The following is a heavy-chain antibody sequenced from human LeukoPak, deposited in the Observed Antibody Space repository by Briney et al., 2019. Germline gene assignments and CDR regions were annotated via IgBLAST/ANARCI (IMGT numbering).Heavy chain of an antibody. V-gene: IGHV3-74*01. Sequence: PGGSLRLSCAASGFTSSSYWMHWVRQAPGKGLVWVSRINSDGSSTSYADSVKGRFTISRDNAKNTLYLQMNSLRAEDTAVYYCAIPRGFGSDFDYWGQGTLVTVSS. D-gene: IGHD3-10*01. CDR1: GFTSSSYW. CDR2: INSDGSST. CDR3: AIPRGFGSDFDY. J-gene: IGHJ4*02.